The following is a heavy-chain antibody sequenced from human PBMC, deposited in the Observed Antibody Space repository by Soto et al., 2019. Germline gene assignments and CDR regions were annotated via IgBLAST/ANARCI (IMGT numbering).Heavy chain of an antibody. D-gene: IGHD6-19*01. CDR3: ARYYAEVAVAGIPLFAH. CDR2: INGGNGNT. Sequence: QVKLVQSGAEVKKPGASVNISCKASGFTFTNYALHWVRQAPGLRPEWMGWINGGNGNTRYSQTFQGRVTISSDTSASTVYMDLSSLRSEDTAVYFCARYYAEVAVAGIPLFAHWGQGTLVTVSS. V-gene: IGHV1-3*01. J-gene: IGHJ4*01. CDR1: GFTFTNYA.